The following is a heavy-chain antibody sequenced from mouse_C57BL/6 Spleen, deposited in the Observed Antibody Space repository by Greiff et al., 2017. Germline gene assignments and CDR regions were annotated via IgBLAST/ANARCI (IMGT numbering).Heavy chain of an antibody. V-gene: IGHV1-19*01. J-gene: IGHJ2*01. Sequence: VQLQQSGPVLVKPGASVKMSCKASGYTFTDYYMNWVKQSHGKSLEWIGVINPYNGGTSYNQKFKGKATLTVDKSSSTAYMELNSLTSEDSAVYYCARREGGYYPHFDYWGQGTTLTVSS. CDR2: INPYNGGT. D-gene: IGHD2-3*01. CDR3: ARREGGYYPHFDY. CDR1: GYTFTDYY.